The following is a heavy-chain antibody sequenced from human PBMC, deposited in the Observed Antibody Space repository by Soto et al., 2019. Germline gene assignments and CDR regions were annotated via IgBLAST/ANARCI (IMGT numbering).Heavy chain of an antibody. V-gene: IGHV1-2*02. J-gene: IGHJ6*02. D-gene: IGHD2-15*01. Sequence: ASVKVSCKASGYTFTGYYMHWVRQAPGQGLEWMGWINPNSGGTNYAQKFQGRVTMTRDTSTSTVYMELSSLRSDDTAVYYCAREGGYYYYGMECWGQGTTVTV. CDR2: INPNSGGT. CDR1: GYTFTGYY. CDR3: AREGGYYYYGMEC.